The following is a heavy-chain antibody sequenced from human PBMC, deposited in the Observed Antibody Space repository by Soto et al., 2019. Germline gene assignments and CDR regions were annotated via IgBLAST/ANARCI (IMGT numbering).Heavy chain of an antibody. CDR1: GFIFSDSA. CDR2: IRSRPNGYAT. Sequence: PRGSLRLSCAASGFIFSDSAMHWVRQASGEGLEWVGRIRSRPNGYATAYAASVKGRFTISRDDSKNMAYLQMNSLKTEDTAVYYCTSPRGNPGDYWGQGTLVTVSS. V-gene: IGHV3-73*01. CDR3: TSPRGNPGDY. D-gene: IGHD2-15*01. J-gene: IGHJ4*02.